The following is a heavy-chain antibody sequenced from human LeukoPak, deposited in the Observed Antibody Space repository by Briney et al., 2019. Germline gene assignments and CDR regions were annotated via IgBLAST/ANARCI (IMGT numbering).Heavy chain of an antibody. CDR2: INHSGST. D-gene: IGHD1-1*01. Sequence: SETLSLTCAVYGGSFSGYYWSWIRQPPGKGLEWIGEINHSGSTNYNPSLKSRVTISVDTSKNQFSLKLSSVTAADTAVYYCARGASVGGWNDGWFDPWGQGTLVTVSS. J-gene: IGHJ5*02. V-gene: IGHV4-34*01. CDR1: GGSFSGYY. CDR3: ARGASVGGWNDGWFDP.